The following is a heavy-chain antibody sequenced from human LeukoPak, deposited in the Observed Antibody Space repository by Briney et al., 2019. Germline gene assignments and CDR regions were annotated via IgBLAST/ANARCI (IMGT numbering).Heavy chain of an antibody. CDR1: GFTFSSYA. D-gene: IGHD6-25*01. Sequence: GGSLRLSCAASGFTFSSYAMSWVRQAPGKGLEWVSAISGSGGSTYYADSVKGRFTISRDSSKNTLYLQMNSLRAEDTALYSCAKYQRADSYYYAMDVWGQGTTVTVSS. CDR3: AKYQRADSYYYAMDV. CDR2: ISGSGGST. V-gene: IGHV3-23*01. J-gene: IGHJ6*02.